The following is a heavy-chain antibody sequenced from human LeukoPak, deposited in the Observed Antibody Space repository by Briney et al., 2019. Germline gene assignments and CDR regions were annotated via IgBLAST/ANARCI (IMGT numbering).Heavy chain of an antibody. CDR2: ISGSGGST. V-gene: IGHV3-23*01. D-gene: IGHD3-10*01. CDR3: AKPITMVRGRDFDY. CDR1: GFTVSSNY. J-gene: IGHJ4*02. Sequence: GGSLRLSCAASGFTVSSNYMSWVRQAPGKGLEWVSGISGSGGSTYYAESVKGRFTISRDNSKNTLYLQMNSLRAEDTAVYYCAKPITMVRGRDFDYWGQGTLVTVSS.